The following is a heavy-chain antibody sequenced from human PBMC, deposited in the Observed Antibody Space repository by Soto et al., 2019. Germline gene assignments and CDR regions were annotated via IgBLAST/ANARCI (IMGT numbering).Heavy chain of an antibody. CDR3: ASNGLYSSTWGDYYYAMDV. D-gene: IGHD6-13*01. Sequence: EVQLVESGGGLVQPGGSLRLSCTASRFTFSSYSMNWVRQAPGKGLEWVSYISSSSSTIYYADSVKGRFTMSRDNAKKSLSLQMNSLRDEDTAVYYCASNGLYSSTWGDYYYAMDVWGQGTPVTVSS. V-gene: IGHV3-48*02. J-gene: IGHJ6*02. CDR2: ISSSSSTI. CDR1: RFTFSSYS.